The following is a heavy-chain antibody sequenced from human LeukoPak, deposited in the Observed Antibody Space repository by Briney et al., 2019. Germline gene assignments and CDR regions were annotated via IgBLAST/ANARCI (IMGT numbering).Heavy chain of an antibody. D-gene: IGHD2-2*01. J-gene: IGHJ4*02. CDR1: GFTFSSYA. V-gene: IGHV3-30-3*01. CDR2: ISYDGSNK. Sequence: GGSLRLSCAASGFTFSSYAMHWVRQAPGKGLEWVAVISYDGSNKYYADSVKGRFTISRDNSKNTLYLQMNSLRAEDTAVYYCAREKGSMPLDYWGQGTLVTVSS. CDR3: AREKGSMPLDY.